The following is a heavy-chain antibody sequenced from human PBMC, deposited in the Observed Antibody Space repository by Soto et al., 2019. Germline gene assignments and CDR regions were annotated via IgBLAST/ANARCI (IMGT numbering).Heavy chain of an antibody. D-gene: IGHD5-12*01. J-gene: IGHJ6*02. Sequence: PGESLKISCKGSGYSFTGYWIGWVRQIPGKGLEWMGIIYPGDSDTRYSPSFQGQVTISADKSISTAYLQWSSLKASDTAMYYCVRMGFSGGGYLSYYYYGMDIWGQGTTVTVSS. CDR1: GYSFTGYW. V-gene: IGHV5-51*01. CDR2: IYPGDSDT. CDR3: VRMGFSGGGYLSYYYYGMDI.